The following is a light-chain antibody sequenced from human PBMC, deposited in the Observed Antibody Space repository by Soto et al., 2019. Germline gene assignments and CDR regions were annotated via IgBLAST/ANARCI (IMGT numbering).Light chain of an antibody. Sequence: DIVLTQSPGTLSLSAWESATLTCLARQSVSSSYLAWYQQKPGQAPRPLIYGASSRATGIPDRFSGSGSGTDFTLTISRLEPEDFAVYYCQQYGSSQWTFGQGTKVDIK. CDR3: QQYGSSQWT. V-gene: IGKV3-20*01. J-gene: IGKJ1*01. CDR1: QSVSSSY. CDR2: GAS.